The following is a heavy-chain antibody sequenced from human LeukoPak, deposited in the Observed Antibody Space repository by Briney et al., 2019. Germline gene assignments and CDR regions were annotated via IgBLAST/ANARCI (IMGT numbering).Heavy chain of an antibody. D-gene: IGHD3-3*01. CDR3: ARDGDDFWSGYRGYGMDV. CDR2: ISAYNGNT. J-gene: IGHJ6*02. CDR1: GYTFTSYG. V-gene: IGHV1-18*01. Sequence: ASVTVSCTASGYTFTSYGISWVRQAPGQGLEWMGWISAYNGNTNYAQKLQGRVTMTTDTSTSTAYMELRSLRSDDTAVYYCARDGDDFWSGYRGYGMDVWGQGTTVTVSS.